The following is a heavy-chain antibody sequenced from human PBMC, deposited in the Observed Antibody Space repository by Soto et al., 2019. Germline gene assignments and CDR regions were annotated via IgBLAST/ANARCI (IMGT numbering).Heavy chain of an antibody. CDR1: GGSISSGGYS. CDR2: IYHSGST. J-gene: IGHJ4*02. D-gene: IGHD6-19*01. V-gene: IGHV4-30-2*01. CDR3: ARAGGLGAVAVDY. Sequence: QLQLQESGSGLVKPSQTLSLTCAVSGGSISSGGYSWSWIRQPPGKGLEWIGYIYHSGSTYYNPSLKSRVTISVNRSKNQFSLKLSSVTAADTAVYYCARAGGLGAVAVDYWGQGTLVTVSS.